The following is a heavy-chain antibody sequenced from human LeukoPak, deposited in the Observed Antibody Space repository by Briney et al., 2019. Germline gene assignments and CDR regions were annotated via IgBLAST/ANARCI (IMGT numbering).Heavy chain of an antibody. CDR2: IITDTGNP. CDR3: AREVLRHHY. D-gene: IGHD3-10*01. V-gene: IGHV7-4-1*02. J-gene: IGHJ4*02. Sequence: ASVKVSCKASGYTFTGYYMHWVRQAPGQGLEWMGWIITDTGNPTYAQGFTGRFVFSVDTSVNTAYLQISSLKAEDTAVYYCAREVLRHHYWGQGTLVTVSS. CDR1: GYTFTGYY.